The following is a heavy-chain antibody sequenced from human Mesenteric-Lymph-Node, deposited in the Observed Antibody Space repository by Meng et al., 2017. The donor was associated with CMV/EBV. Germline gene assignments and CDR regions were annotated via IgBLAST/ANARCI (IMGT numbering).Heavy chain of an antibody. V-gene: IGHV4-4*07. CDR3: ARDFPMLPPRYYYYGMDV. Sequence: SETLSLTCTVSGGSISSYYWSWIRQPAGKGLGWIGRIYTSGSTNYNPSLKSRVTMSVDTSKNQFSLKLSSVTAADTAMYYCARDFPMLPPRYYYYGMDVWGQGTTVTVSS. D-gene: IGHD2-15*01. CDR2: IYTSGST. J-gene: IGHJ6*02. CDR1: GGSISSYY.